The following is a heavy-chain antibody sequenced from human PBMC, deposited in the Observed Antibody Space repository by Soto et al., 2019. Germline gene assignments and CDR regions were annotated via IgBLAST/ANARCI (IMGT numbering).Heavy chain of an antibody. J-gene: IGHJ4*02. CDR2: ISGSGGST. D-gene: IGHD6-6*01. Sequence: GGSLRLSCAASGFTFSSYAMSWVRQAPGKGLEWVSTISGSGGSTYYADSVKGRFTISRDSSRSTLYLQMNSLRAEDTALYYCAKEGSSSLYYFDCWGQGTLVTVSS. V-gene: IGHV3-23*01. CDR3: AKEGSSSLYYFDC. CDR1: GFTFSSYA.